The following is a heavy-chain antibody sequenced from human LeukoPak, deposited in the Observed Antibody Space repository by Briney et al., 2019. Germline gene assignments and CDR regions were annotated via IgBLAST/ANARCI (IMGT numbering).Heavy chain of an antibody. CDR2: INHSGST. CDR1: GGSFSGYY. Sequence: SETLSLTCAVYGGSFSGYYWSWIRQPPGKGLEWIGEINHSGSTNYNPSLKSRVTISVDTSKNQFSLKLSSVTAADTAVYYCARVGILTSYYRYFDYWGQGTLVTVSS. CDR3: ARVGILTSYYRYFDY. J-gene: IGHJ4*02. V-gene: IGHV4-34*01. D-gene: IGHD3-9*01.